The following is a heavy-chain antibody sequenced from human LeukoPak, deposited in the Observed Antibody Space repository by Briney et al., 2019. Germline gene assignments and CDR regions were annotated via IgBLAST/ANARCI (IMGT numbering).Heavy chain of an antibody. CDR3: ARLSRGASWTHLDY. D-gene: IGHD2-2*01. CDR2: ISAYNGNT. V-gene: IGHV1-18*01. Sequence: ASVKVSCKASGYTFTSYGISWVRQAPGQGLECMGWISAYNGNTNYAQKLQGRVTMTTDTSTSTAYMELRSLRSDDTAVYYCARLSRGASWTHLDYWGQGTLVTVSS. J-gene: IGHJ4*02. CDR1: GYTFTSYG.